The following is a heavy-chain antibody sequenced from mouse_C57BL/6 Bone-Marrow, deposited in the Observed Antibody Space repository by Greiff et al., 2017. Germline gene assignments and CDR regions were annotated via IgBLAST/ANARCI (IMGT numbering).Heavy chain of an antibody. J-gene: IGHJ4*01. CDR1: GYTFTSYW. CDR3: ARDGSSYNYAMDY. V-gene: IGHV1-69*01. CDR2: IDPSDSYT. D-gene: IGHD1-1*01. Sequence: VQLQQPGAELVRPGSSVKLSCKASGYTFTSYWMHWVKQRPGQGLEWIGEIDPSDSYTNYNQKFKGKSTLTVDKSSSTAYMQLSSLTSEDSAVYYCARDGSSYNYAMDYWGQGTSVTVSS.